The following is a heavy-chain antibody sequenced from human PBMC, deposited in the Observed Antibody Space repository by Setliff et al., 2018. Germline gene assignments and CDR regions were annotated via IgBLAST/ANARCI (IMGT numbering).Heavy chain of an antibody. Sequence: HPGGSLRLSCTASGFTFSNYWMHWVRQAPGKGLIWVSRITRDGSETSYADSVKGRFTISRDNAKNSLYLQMNSLRAEGTAVYYCARDGGEYWGQGTLVTVSS. V-gene: IGHV3-74*01. J-gene: IGHJ4*02. CDR2: ITRDGSET. D-gene: IGHD3-16*01. CDR1: GFTFSNYW. CDR3: ARDGGEY.